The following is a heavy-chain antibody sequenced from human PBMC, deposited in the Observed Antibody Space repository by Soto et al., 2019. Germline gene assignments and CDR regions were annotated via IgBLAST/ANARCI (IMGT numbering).Heavy chain of an antibody. CDR3: ARSPYYDILTGNLASYYFDY. V-gene: IGHV4-59*01. D-gene: IGHD3-9*01. Sequence: SETLSLTCTVSGGSISSYYWSWIRQPPGKGLEWIGYIYYSGSTNYNPSLKSRVTISVDTSKNQFSLKLSSVTAADTAVYYCARSPYYDILTGNLASYYFDYWGQGTLVTVSS. CDR1: GGSISSYY. J-gene: IGHJ4*02. CDR2: IYYSGST.